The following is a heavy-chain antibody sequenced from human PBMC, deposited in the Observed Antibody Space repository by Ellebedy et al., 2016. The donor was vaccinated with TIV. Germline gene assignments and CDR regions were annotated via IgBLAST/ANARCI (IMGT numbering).Heavy chain of an antibody. D-gene: IGHD3-22*01. CDR2: INWNGDVT. J-gene: IGHJ4*02. CDR1: GFKFDDYG. CDR3: ARASEYYDGSAYYPHYFDY. V-gene: IGHV3-20*01. Sequence: GGSLRLXCAASGFKFDDYGMSWVRQAPGKGLEWVSGINWNGDVTGYADSVKGRFTISRDNAKNSLYLQMNSLRAEDTALYQCARASEYYDGSAYYPHYFDYWGQGILVTVSA.